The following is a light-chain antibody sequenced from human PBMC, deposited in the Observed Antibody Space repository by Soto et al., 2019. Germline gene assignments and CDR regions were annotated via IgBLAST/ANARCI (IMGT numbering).Light chain of an antibody. V-gene: IGKV3-20*01. CDR3: QLYGTTPLFT. CDR1: QSVSSHY. J-gene: IGKJ3*01. Sequence: EIVLTQSPGTLSLSPGEGATLTCRASQSVSSHYLAWYQQKPGQAPRLLIYGESSRATGIPDRFSGSGSETGFTLTISRLEPEDFAVYFWQLYGTTPLFTFGPGTKVDIK. CDR2: GES.